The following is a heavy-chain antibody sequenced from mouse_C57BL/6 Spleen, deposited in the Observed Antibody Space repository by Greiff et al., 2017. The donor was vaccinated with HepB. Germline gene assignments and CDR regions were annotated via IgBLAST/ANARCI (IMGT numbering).Heavy chain of an antibody. CDR2: IYPGSGNT. CDR3: ARRDDGYYVGFAY. D-gene: IGHD2-3*01. Sequence: QVQLKESGAELVRPEASVKLSCKASGYTFTDYYINWVKQRPGQGLEWIARIYPGSGNTYYNEKFKGKATLTAEKSSSTAYMQLSSLTSEDSAVYFCARRDDGYYVGFAYWGQGTLVTVSA. J-gene: IGHJ3*01. CDR1: GYTFTDYY. V-gene: IGHV1-76*01.